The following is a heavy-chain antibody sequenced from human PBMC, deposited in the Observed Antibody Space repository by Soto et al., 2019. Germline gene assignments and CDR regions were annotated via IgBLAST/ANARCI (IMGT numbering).Heavy chain of an antibody. D-gene: IGHD2-15*01. CDR3: ARHRGCSGGSCYSGSLFDY. Sequence: SETLSLTCTVSGGSISSSSYYWGWIRQPPGKGLEWIGSIYYSGSTYYNPSLKSRVTISVDTSKNQFSLKLSSVTAADTAVYYCARHRGCSGGSCYSGSLFDYWGQGTLVTVPQ. CDR1: GGSISSSSYY. CDR2: IYYSGST. V-gene: IGHV4-39*01. J-gene: IGHJ4*02.